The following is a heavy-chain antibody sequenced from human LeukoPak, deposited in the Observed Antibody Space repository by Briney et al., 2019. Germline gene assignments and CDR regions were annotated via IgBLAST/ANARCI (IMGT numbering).Heavy chain of an antibody. J-gene: IGHJ4*02. CDR3: ARLPLPYCSSTSCHARGSYDY. D-gene: IGHD2-2*01. Sequence: GASVKVSCKASGYTFTSYGISWVRQAPGQGLEWMGWISAYNGNTNYAQKLQGRVTMTTDTSTSTAYMELRSLRSDDTAVYYCARLPLPYCSSTSCHARGSYDYWGQGTLDTVSS. CDR2: ISAYNGNT. CDR1: GYTFTSYG. V-gene: IGHV1-18*01.